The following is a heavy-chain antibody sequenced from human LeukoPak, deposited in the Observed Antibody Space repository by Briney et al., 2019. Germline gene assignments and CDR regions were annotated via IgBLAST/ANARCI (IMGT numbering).Heavy chain of an antibody. CDR3: ARDLYYGSGSYYPLYYFVY. Sequence: SVKVSCKASGGTFSSYAISWVRQATGQGLECMGGIIPIFGTANYAQKFQGRVTITADESTSTAYMELSSLRSEDTAVYYCARDLYYGSGSYYPLYYFVYWGQGTLVTVSS. CDR2: IIPIFGTA. CDR1: GGTFSSYA. J-gene: IGHJ4*02. D-gene: IGHD3-10*01. V-gene: IGHV1-69*13.